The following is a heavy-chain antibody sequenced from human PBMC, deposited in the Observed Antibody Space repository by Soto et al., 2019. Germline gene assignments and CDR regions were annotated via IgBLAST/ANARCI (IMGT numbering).Heavy chain of an antibody. CDR2: IIPIFGTA. J-gene: IGHJ6*02. CDR3: ASGGVLGVYDYYGMDV. V-gene: IGHV1-69*01. CDR1: GGTFSSYA. Sequence: QVQLVQSGAEVKKPGSSVKVSCKDSGGTFSSYAISWVRQAPGQGREWMGGIIPIFGTANYAQKFQRRVTISADESTSTANMELSRLRSEDTAVYYCASGGVLGVYDYYGMDVWGQGTTLTVSS. D-gene: IGHD1-26*01.